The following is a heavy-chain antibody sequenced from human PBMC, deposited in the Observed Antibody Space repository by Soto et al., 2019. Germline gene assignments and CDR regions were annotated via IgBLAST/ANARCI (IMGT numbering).Heavy chain of an antibody. V-gene: IGHV4-59*01. CDR3: ARAYGDYVFDY. CDR2: ICNSGNT. D-gene: IGHD4-17*01. J-gene: IGHJ4*02. Sequence: SETLSLTCTVSGVSSNNYCLSWVRQSPGKGLEWIGYICNSGNTDHNSSLKSRITISVDTSKNQFSLKLSSVTAADTAVYYCARAYGDYVFDYWGQGTLVTVSS. CDR1: GVSSNNYC.